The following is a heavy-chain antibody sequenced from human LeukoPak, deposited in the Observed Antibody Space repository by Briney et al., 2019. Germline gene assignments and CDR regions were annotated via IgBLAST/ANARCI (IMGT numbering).Heavy chain of an antibody. D-gene: IGHD4-23*01. V-gene: IGHV3-66*01. CDR1: ELTVSSNS. CDR2: RYSGGGT. Sequence: GGSLRLSCAASELTVSSNSMSWVRQAPGTGLEWVSTRYSGGGTSYTDTVKGRFTTSRDTSKNTLHLQRNSVRAEDKAVYCCARAYGGCNGTVDYWGQGTLVTVSS. CDR3: ARAYGGCNGTVDY. J-gene: IGHJ4*02.